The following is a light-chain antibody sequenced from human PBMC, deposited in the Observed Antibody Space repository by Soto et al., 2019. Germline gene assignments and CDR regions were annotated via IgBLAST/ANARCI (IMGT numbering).Light chain of an antibody. J-gene: IGKJ3*01. CDR1: QSISSY. V-gene: IGKV1-39*01. CDR2: AAS. Sequence: DIQMTQSPSSLSASVGDRVTITCLAIQSISSYLNWYQQKPGKAPKLLIYAASSLQSGVPSRFSGSVSGTDFTLTISSLQPEDFATYYCQQSYSTLTFGPGTKVDIK. CDR3: QQSYSTLT.